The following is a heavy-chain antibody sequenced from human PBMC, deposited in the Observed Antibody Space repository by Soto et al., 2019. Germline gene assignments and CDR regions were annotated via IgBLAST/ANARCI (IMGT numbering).Heavy chain of an antibody. CDR2: INHSGST. D-gene: IGHD4-17*01. V-gene: IGHV4-34*01. CDR3: ASFYGDYYFDY. CDR1: GGSINRGDYY. J-gene: IGHJ4*02. Sequence: PSETLSLTCTVSGGSINRGDYYWSWIRQPPGKGLEWIGEINHSGSTNYNPSLKSRVTISVDTSKNQFSLKLSSVTAADTAVYYCASFYGDYYFDYWGQGTLVTVSS.